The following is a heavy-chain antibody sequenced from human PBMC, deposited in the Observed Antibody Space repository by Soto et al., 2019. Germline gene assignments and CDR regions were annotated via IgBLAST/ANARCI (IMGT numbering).Heavy chain of an antibody. CDR1: GFTFSSYA. Sequence: EVQLLESGGGLVQPGGSLRLSCAASGFTFSSYAMSWVRQAPGKGLEWVSAISGSGGSTYYADSVKGRFTISRDNSKNTLYLQMNSLRAEDTAVYYCANGGWGRYVGFAYWGQGTLVTVSS. D-gene: IGHD1-26*01. V-gene: IGHV3-23*01. CDR2: ISGSGGST. CDR3: ANGGWGRYVGFAY. J-gene: IGHJ4*02.